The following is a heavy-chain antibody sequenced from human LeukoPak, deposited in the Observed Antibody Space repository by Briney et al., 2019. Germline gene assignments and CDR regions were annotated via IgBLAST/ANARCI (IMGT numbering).Heavy chain of an antibody. V-gene: IGHV1-18*01. CDR2: IDTYSGKT. J-gene: IGHJ4*02. Sequence: ASVKVSCKASGYTYTTDGISWVRQAPGQGLEWMGWIDTYSGKTNYAQKFQGRVTMTSDTSTSTAYMELRSLRSEDTAVYYCARYDYGSGSYHYWGQGTLVTVSS. CDR1: GYTYTTDG. CDR3: ARYDYGSGSYHY. D-gene: IGHD3-10*01.